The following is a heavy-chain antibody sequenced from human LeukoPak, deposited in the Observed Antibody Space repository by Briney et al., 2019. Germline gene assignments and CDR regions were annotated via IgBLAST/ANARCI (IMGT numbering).Heavy chain of an antibody. CDR1: AFTFSSYS. CDR3: AKQDSYGYGGYFDY. V-gene: IGHV3-21*04. CDR2: ISSSSSYI. Sequence: GGSLRLSCAASAFTFSSYSMNWVRQAPGKGLEWVSSISSSSSYIYYADSVKGRFTISRDNAKNSLYLQMNSLRAEDMALYYCAKQDSYGYGGYFDYWGQGTLVTVSS. D-gene: IGHD5-18*01. J-gene: IGHJ4*02.